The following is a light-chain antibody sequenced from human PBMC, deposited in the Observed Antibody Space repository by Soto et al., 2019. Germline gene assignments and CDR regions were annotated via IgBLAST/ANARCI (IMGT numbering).Light chain of an antibody. CDR1: QSVSSY. CDR3: QQYNNWPPST. CDR2: GAS. V-gene: IGKV3-15*01. Sequence: IVMTQSPATLSVSPWERATLSCRSSQSVSSYLAWYQQKPGQAPRLLIYGASTRATGIPARFSGSGSGTEFTLTISSLQSEDFAVYYCQQYNNWPPSTCGQGTRLEIK. J-gene: IGKJ5*01.